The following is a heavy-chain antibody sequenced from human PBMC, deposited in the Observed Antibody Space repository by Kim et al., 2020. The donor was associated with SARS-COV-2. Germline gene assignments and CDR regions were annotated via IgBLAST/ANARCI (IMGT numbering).Heavy chain of an antibody. V-gene: IGHV4-34*01. Sequence: SETLSLTCAVYGGSFSGYYWSWIRQPPGKGLEWIGEINHSGSTNYNPSLKSRVTISVDTSKNQFSLKLSSVTAADTAVYYCARGRYYGSGSYYNVRDRQYYFDYWGQGTLVTVSS. D-gene: IGHD3-10*01. CDR1: GGSFSGYY. CDR3: ARGRYYGSGSYYNVRDRQYYFDY. CDR2: INHSGST. J-gene: IGHJ4*02.